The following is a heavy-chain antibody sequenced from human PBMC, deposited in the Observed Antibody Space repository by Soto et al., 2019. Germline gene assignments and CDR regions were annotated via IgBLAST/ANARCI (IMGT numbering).Heavy chain of an antibody. CDR1: SGSISSSNW. J-gene: IGHJ4*02. D-gene: IGHD6-13*01. CDR2: IYHSGST. V-gene: IGHV4-4*02. CDR3: AGVAGVVTAGGYFDY. Sequence: QVQLQESGPGLVKPSGTLSLTCAVSSGSISSSNWWSWVRQPPGKGLEWIGEIYHSGSTNYNPSLKSRVTISVDKSKNQFSLKLSSVTAADTVVYYCAGVAGVVTAGGYFDYWGQGTLVTVSS.